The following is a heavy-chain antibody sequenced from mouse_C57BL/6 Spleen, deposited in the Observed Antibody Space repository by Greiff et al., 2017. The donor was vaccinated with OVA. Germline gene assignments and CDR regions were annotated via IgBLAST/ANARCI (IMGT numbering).Heavy chain of an antibody. CDR3: ARQENYSNLTYAMDY. D-gene: IGHD2-5*01. CDR1: GYTFTSYW. Sequence: QQSCKASGYTFTSYWMHWVTQRPGHGLEWIGEIDPSDSHTNYNQKINGKSTLTVDKSSSTAYMQLSSPTSEDSSFYYCARQENYSNLTYAMDYWGQGTSVTVSS. CDR2: IDPSDSHT. V-gene: IGHV1-69*01. J-gene: IGHJ4*01.